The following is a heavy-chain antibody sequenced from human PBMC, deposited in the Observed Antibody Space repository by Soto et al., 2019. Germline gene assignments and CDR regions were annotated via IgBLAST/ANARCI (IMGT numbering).Heavy chain of an antibody. D-gene: IGHD2-2*01. J-gene: IGHJ6*02. CDR1: GGSISSYY. Sequence: SETLSLTCTVSGGSISSYYWGWIRQPPGKGLEWIGYIYYSGSTNYNPSLKSRVTISVDTSKNQFSLKLSSVTAADTAVYYCARAGCSSTSCYGLYYYYGMDVWGQGNTVTVSS. CDR3: ARAGCSSTSCYGLYYYYGMDV. CDR2: IYYSGST. V-gene: IGHV4-59*01.